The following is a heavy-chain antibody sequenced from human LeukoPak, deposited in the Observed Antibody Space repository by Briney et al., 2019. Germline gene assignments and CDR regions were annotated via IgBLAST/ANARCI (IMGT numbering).Heavy chain of an antibody. CDR2: IYSGGST. J-gene: IGHJ4*02. CDR1: GFTVSSNY. Sequence: PGGSLRLSCAASGFTVSSNYMSWVRQAPGKGLEWVSVIYSGGSTYYADSVKGRFTISRDNSKNTLYLRMNSLRAEDTAVYYCALGYCSSTSCYAGDYWGQGTLVTVSS. CDR3: ALGYCSSTSCYAGDY. D-gene: IGHD2-2*01. V-gene: IGHV3-53*01.